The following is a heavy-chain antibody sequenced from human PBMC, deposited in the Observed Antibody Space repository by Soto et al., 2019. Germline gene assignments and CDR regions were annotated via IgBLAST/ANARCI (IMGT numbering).Heavy chain of an antibody. D-gene: IGHD3-10*02. CDR2: IRYDGSNI. CDR1: GSIFRGYG. Sequence: PGGSLRLSCAASGSIFRGYGMHWVRQAPGKGLEWVAVIRYDGSNINYADSVMGRFTISRDNSKNTLYLEMNSLRAEDTAVYYCARDGFGGTTFGGYFDYWGKGNLVTVPS. V-gene: IGHV3-33*01. J-gene: IGHJ4*02. CDR3: ARDGFGGTTFGGYFDY.